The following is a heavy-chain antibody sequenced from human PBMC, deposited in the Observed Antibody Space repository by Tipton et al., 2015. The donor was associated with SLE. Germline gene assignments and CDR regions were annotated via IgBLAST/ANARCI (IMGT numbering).Heavy chain of an antibody. CDR1: GGSVSSNY. Sequence: LRLSCTVSGGSVSSNYWSWIRQPPGKGLEWIGYIDYRDITNYNPSLKSQVTMSVDTSKNQFSLKLSSVTAADTAVYYCARGPPRLVWYYFDYWGQGTLVTVSS. V-gene: IGHV4-59*02. CDR3: ARGPPRLVWYYFDY. D-gene: IGHD3-16*01. J-gene: IGHJ4*02. CDR2: IDYRDIT.